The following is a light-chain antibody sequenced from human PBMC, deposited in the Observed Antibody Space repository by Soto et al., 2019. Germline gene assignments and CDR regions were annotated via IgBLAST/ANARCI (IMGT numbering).Light chain of an antibody. J-gene: IGKJ1*01. CDR2: GAS. Sequence: EIVMTQSPATRSLSPGESATLSCRASQSVSSNLAWYRQKPGQAPRLLSYGASTRATGIPARFSGSGSGTEFTLTISSLQSEDFAVCYCQQYNNWPTWTFGQGTKVDIK. CDR1: QSVSSN. V-gene: IGKV3-15*01. CDR3: QQYNNWPTWT.